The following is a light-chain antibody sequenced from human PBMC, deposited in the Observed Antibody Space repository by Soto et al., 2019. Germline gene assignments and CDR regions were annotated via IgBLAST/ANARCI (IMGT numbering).Light chain of an antibody. V-gene: IGKV1-39*01. CDR3: QQSYSTLLT. Sequence: DIQMTQSPSSLSASVGDRVTITCRASPSFSSYLNWYQPKPWKAPKLLIYAASSLQSGVPSRFSGSGSGTDFTLTTSSLQPEDFATYYCQQSYSTLLTFSGGTKVQIK. CDR1: PSFSSY. J-gene: IGKJ4*01. CDR2: AAS.